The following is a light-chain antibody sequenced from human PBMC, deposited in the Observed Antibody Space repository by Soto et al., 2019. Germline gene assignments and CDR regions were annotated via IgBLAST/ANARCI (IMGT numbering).Light chain of an antibody. CDR2: DVS. Sequence: DIQMTQSPSSLSASVGDRVTITCQASQDISTHLTWFQQKPGKAPKLLIYDVSILETGVPSRFSGSGSGTHFTFSLSSLQPEDIATYYCQQFDSLPLTFGGGTRVEIK. CDR1: QDISTH. V-gene: IGKV1-33*01. CDR3: QQFDSLPLT. J-gene: IGKJ4*01.